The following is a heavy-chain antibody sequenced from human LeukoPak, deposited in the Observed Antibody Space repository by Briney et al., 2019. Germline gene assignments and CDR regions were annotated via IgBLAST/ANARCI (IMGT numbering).Heavy chain of an antibody. CDR1: GGSISSYY. CDR2: IYYSGST. V-gene: IGHV4-59*12. D-gene: IGHD6-19*01. J-gene: IGHJ5*02. Sequence: SETLSLTCTVSGGSISSYYWSWIRQPPGKGLEWVGYIYYSGSTNYKSSLKSQVTISVDTSKNQFSLKLSSVTAADTAVYYCAREYGSGWYPNWFDPWGQGTLVTVSS. CDR3: AREYGSGWYPNWFDP.